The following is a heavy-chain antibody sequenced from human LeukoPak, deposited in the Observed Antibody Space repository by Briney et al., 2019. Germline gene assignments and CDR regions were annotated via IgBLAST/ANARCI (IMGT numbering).Heavy chain of an antibody. CDR3: AQDRDATGITGAIDI. V-gene: IGHV3-30*02. Sequence: PGGSLRLSCAASGFTFSNYGIHWVRQAPGKGLEGVTFMQYGGSDKFYADSVKGRFTISRDNSKNTVYLQMNSLRTEDTAVYFCAQDRDATGITGAIDIWGQGTMVTVSS. D-gene: IGHD3-3*01. CDR1: GFTFSNYG. CDR2: MQYGGSDK. J-gene: IGHJ3*02.